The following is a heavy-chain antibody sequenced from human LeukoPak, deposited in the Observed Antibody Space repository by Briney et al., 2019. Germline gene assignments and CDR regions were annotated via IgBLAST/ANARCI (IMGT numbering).Heavy chain of an antibody. CDR3: AILPYSSSSLYYYYGMDV. V-gene: IGHV4-59*01. CDR1: GGSISSYY. D-gene: IGHD6-13*01. Sequence: PSETLSLTCTVSGGSISSYYWSWIRQPPGKGLEWIGYIYYSGSTNYSPSLKSRVTISVDTSKNQFSLKLSSVTAADTAVYYCAILPYSSSSLYYYYGMDVWGQGTTVTVSS. CDR2: IYYSGST. J-gene: IGHJ6*02.